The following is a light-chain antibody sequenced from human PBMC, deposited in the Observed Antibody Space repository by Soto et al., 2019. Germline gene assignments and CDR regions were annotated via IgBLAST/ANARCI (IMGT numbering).Light chain of an antibody. CDR3: GSCAGGGSFVL. CDR2: EVT. V-gene: IGLV2-8*01. Sequence: QSVLTQPPSASGSPGQSVTISCSGSSNDVGRCNYVSWYQQYPGKVPKLIIYEVTKRPSGVPDRFSGSKSDNTASLTISGLQTEDEADYYCGSCAGGGSFVLFGGGTQLTVL. CDR1: SNDVGRCNY. J-gene: IGLJ7*01.